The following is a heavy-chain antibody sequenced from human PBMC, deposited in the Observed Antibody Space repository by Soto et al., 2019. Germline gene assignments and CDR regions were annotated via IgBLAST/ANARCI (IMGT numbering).Heavy chain of an antibody. CDR3: ARGGQFTDLYYGMDV. Sequence: LRLSCAASGFTFSSYAMHWVRQAPGKGLEWVAVISYDGSNKYYADSVKGRFTISRDNSKNTLYLQMNSLRAEDTAVYYCARGGQFTDLYYGMDVWGQGTTVTVSS. CDR2: ISYDGSNK. CDR1: GFTFSSYA. D-gene: IGHD4-4*01. V-gene: IGHV3-30-3*01. J-gene: IGHJ6*02.